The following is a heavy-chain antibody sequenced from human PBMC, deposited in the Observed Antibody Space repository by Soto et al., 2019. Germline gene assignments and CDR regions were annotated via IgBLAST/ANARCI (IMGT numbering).Heavy chain of an antibody. CDR1: GFTFSSYA. V-gene: IGHV3-30-3*01. D-gene: IGHD4-17*01. CDR2: ISYDGSNK. CDR3: ARDDRPYGDHYYYYYYGMDV. Sequence: GGSLRLSCAASGFTFSSYAMHWVRQAPGKGLEWVAVISYDGSNKYYADSVKGRFTISRDNSKNTLYLQMNSLRAEDTAVYYCARDDRPYGDHYYYYYYGMDVWGQGTTVTVSS. J-gene: IGHJ6*02.